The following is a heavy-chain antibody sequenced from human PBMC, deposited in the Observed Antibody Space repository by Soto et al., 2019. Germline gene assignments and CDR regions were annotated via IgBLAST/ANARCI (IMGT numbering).Heavy chain of an antibody. J-gene: IGHJ4*02. CDR1: GYSFTSYW. D-gene: IGHD6-13*01. CDR2: IDPSDSYT. CDR3: ARLPQQGPGHNDY. Sequence: GESLKISCQGSGYSFTSYWITWVRQMPGKGLEWMGRIDPSDSYTNYGPSFQGHVTISADKSISTAYLQWSSLKASDTAMYYCARLPQQGPGHNDYWGQGTLVTVSS. V-gene: IGHV5-10-1*01.